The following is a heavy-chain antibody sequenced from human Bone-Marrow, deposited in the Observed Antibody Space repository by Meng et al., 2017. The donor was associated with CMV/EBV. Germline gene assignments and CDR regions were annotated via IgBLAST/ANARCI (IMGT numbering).Heavy chain of an antibody. J-gene: IGHJ1*01. CDR1: GYTFTSYD. D-gene: IGHD2-2*01. Sequence: ASVKVSCKASGYTFTSYDINWVRQATGQGLEWMGWINPNSGGTNYAQKFQGRVTMTRDTSISTAYMELSRLRSDDTAVYYCARVRHCSSTSCYLLISTWHQHWGQGTLVTVCS. CDR2: INPNSGGT. V-gene: IGHV1-2*02. CDR3: ARVRHCSSTSCYLLISTWHQH.